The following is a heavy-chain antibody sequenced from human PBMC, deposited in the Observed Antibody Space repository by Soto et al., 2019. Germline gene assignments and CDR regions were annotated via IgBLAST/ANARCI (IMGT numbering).Heavy chain of an antibody. D-gene: IGHD5-12*01. CDR2: IYSGGST. Sequence: PGGSLRLSCAASGFTVSSNYMSWVRQAPGKGLEWVSVIYSGGSTYYADSVKGRFTISRDNSKNTLYLQMNSLRAEDTAVYYCVATTAPRYFDYWGQGTLVTVSS. CDR3: VATTAPRYFDY. V-gene: IGHV3-66*01. CDR1: GFTVSSNY. J-gene: IGHJ4*02.